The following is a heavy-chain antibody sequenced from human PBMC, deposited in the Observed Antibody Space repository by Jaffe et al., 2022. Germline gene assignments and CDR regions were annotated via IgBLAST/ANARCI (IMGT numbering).Heavy chain of an antibody. CDR3: AREHLLSVYSSSSSRSFDY. CDR1: GYTFTSYA. CDR2: INTNTGNP. D-gene: IGHD6-6*01. J-gene: IGHJ4*02. Sequence: QVQLVQSGSELKKPGASVKVSCKASGYTFTSYAMNWVRQAPGQGLEWMGWINTNTGNPTYAQGFTGRFVFSLDTSVSTAYLQISSLKAEDTAVYYCAREHLLSVYSSSSSRSFDYWGQGTLVTVSS. V-gene: IGHV7-4-1*02.